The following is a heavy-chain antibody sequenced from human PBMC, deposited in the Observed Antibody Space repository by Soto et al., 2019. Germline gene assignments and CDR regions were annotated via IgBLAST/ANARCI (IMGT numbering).Heavy chain of an antibody. CDR3: ARLYGGYGGGVDY. D-gene: IGHD5-12*01. Sequence: QVQLQESGPGLVKPSQTLSLTCTVSGGSISNGDYYWSWIRQHPGKGLEWIGYIYYSGSTYYNPSLKNRVTISVDPSKNHFSLTLSSVTAADTAVYYCARLYGGYGGGVDYWGQGTLVTVSS. CDR1: GGSISNGDYY. J-gene: IGHJ4*02. V-gene: IGHV4-31*03. CDR2: IYYSGST.